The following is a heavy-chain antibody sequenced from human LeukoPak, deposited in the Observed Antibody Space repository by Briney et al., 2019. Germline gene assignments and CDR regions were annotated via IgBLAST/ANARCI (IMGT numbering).Heavy chain of an antibody. CDR3: AREDVVLVDAVRYYYYGMDV. V-gene: IGHV1-46*01. CDR1: GYNFISYY. CDR2: INPSGGST. J-gene: IGHJ6*02. D-gene: IGHD2-8*01. Sequence: ASVRVSCKASGYNFISYYMHWVRQAPGQGLEWMGIINPSGGSTSYAQKFQDRVTMTRDTSASTVYMELSSLKSEDTAVYYCAREDVVLVDAVRYYYYGMDVWGQGTTVTVSS.